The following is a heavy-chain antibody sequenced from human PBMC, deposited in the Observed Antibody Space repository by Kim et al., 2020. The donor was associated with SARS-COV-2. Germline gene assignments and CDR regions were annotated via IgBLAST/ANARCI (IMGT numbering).Heavy chain of an antibody. CDR3: AREFDSSSWQPRFDY. V-gene: IGHV1-2*02. CDR2: INPNSCGT. J-gene: IGHJ4*02. D-gene: IGHD6-13*01. Sequence: ASVKVSCKASGYTFTGYYMHWVRQAPGQGLEGMGWINPNSCGTNYAQKCQGRVTMTRRTSISTAYMELSRLRSDDTAVYYCAREFDSSSWQPRFDYWRQGSLVKVSS. CDR1: GYTFTGYY.